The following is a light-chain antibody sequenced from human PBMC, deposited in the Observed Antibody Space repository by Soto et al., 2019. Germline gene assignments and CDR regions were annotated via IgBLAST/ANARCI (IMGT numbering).Light chain of an antibody. Sequence: EIVLTQSPGTLSLSPGERATLSCRASQSVSSSYLAWYQQKPGQAPRLLIYGASSRATGNQDRFSGSGSGTDFTLTISRLEPEDFAVYYCQQYGSSPPWTFGQGTKVEIK. CDR3: QQYGSSPPWT. CDR1: QSVSSSY. J-gene: IGKJ1*01. CDR2: GAS. V-gene: IGKV3-20*01.